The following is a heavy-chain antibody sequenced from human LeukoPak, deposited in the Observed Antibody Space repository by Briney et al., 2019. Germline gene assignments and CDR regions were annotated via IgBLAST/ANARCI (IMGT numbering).Heavy chain of an antibody. Sequence: PSETLSLTCTVSGASTTNYYWSWVRQFPGKELEWIVYMHSSGSTNYNLSLKSRVTMSIDTSMNQFSLNLRSVTAADTAVYYCARDIRMVGATLYFDYWGQGLLVTVSS. CDR3: ARDIRMVGATLYFDY. V-gene: IGHV4-59*01. CDR2: MHSSGST. J-gene: IGHJ4*02. CDR1: GASTTNYY. D-gene: IGHD1-26*01.